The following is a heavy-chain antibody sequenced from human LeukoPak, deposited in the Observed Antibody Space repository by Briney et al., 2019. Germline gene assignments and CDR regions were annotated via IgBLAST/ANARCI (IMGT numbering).Heavy chain of an antibody. CDR2: INPSGGST. CDR1: GYTFTSYY. CDR3: ARVRSGVPAAYWYFDY. D-gene: IGHD2-2*01. J-gene: IGHJ4*02. V-gene: IGHV1-46*01. Sequence: ASVTVSCTASGYTFTSYYMHWVRQAPGQGLEWMGIINPSGGSTSYAQKFQGRVTITRDTSTSTVYMELSSLRSEDTAVYYCARVRSGVPAAYWYFDYWGQGTLVTVSS.